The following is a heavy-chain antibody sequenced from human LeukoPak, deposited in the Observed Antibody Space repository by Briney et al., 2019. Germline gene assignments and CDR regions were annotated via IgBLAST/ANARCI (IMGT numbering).Heavy chain of an antibody. CDR3: AKHGITIFGVVKNDAFDI. Sequence: GGSLRLSCAASGFTFSDYYMSWIRQAPGKGLEWVSYISSSGSTIYYADSVKGRFTISRDNAKNSLYLQMNSLRAEDTAVYYCAKHGITIFGVVKNDAFDIWGQGTMVTVSS. D-gene: IGHD3-3*01. J-gene: IGHJ3*02. CDR1: GFTFSDYY. CDR2: ISSSGSTI. V-gene: IGHV3-11*01.